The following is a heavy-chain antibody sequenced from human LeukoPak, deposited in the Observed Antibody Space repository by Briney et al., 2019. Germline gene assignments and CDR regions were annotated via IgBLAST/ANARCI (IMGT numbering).Heavy chain of an antibody. D-gene: IGHD3-22*01. J-gene: IGHJ4*02. Sequence: SETLSLTCTVSGGSVSSGSYYWSWIRQPPGKGLEWIGYIYYSGSTNYNPSLKSRVTISVDTSKNQFSLKLSSVTAADTAVYCCARAPRLSSGYPQFDYWGQGTLVTVSS. V-gene: IGHV4-61*01. CDR2: IYYSGST. CDR1: GGSVSSGSYY. CDR3: ARAPRLSSGYPQFDY.